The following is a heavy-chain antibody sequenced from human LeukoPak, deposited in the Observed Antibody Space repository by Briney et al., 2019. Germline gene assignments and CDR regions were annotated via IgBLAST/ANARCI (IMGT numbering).Heavy chain of an antibody. CDR2: MNPNSGNT. V-gene: IGHV1-8*01. CDR1: GYTFTSYD. D-gene: IGHD2-21*02. J-gene: IGHJ6*02. Sequence: ASVKVSCKASGYTFTSYDINWVRQATGQGLEWMGWMNPNSGNTGYAQKFQGRVTMTRNTSISTAYMELSRLRSDDTAVYYCDVVVTAIGMDVWGQGTTVTVSS. CDR3: DVVVTAIGMDV.